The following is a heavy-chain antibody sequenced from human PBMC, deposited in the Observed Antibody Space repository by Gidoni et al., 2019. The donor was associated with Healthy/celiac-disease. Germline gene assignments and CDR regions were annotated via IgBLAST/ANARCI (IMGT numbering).Heavy chain of an antibody. CDR2: ISGSGGST. D-gene: IGHD3-3*01. V-gene: IGHV3-23*01. J-gene: IGHJ5*02. Sequence: EVQRLESGGGLVQPGGSLRLYCAASGFTFSSYAMSWVRQAPGKGLEWVSVISGSGGSTSYADSVKGRFTISRDNSKNTLYLQMNSLRAEDTAVYYCAKDRYYELDPWGQGTLVTVSS. CDR3: AKDRYYELDP. CDR1: GFTFSSYA.